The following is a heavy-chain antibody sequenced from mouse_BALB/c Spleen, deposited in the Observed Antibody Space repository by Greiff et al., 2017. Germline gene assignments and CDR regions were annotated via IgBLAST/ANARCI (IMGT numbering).Heavy chain of an antibody. CDR2: ISSGGSYT. CDR3: TRDEEDYDDY. V-gene: IGHV5-6-4*01. CDR1: GFTFSSYT. J-gene: IGHJ2*01. Sequence: EVQLVESGGGLVKPGGSLKLSCAASGFTFSSYTMSWVRQTPEKRLEWVATISSGGSYTYYPDSVKGRFTISRDNAKNTLYLQMSSLKSEDTAMYYCTRDEEDYDDYGGQGTTLTVSS. D-gene: IGHD2-4*01.